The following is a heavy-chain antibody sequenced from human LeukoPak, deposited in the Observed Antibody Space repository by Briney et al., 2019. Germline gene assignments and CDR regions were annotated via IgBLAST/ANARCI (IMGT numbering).Heavy chain of an antibody. Sequence: GGSLRLSCAASGFTFSSYAMHWVRQAPGKGLEWVAVISYDGSNKYYADSVKGRFTISRDNSKNTLYLQMNSLRAEDTAVYYCARELYCSGGSCYPNDAFDIWGQGTMVTVSS. CDR2: ISYDGSNK. CDR1: GFTFSSYA. J-gene: IGHJ3*02. CDR3: ARELYCSGGSCYPNDAFDI. V-gene: IGHV3-30*04. D-gene: IGHD2-15*01.